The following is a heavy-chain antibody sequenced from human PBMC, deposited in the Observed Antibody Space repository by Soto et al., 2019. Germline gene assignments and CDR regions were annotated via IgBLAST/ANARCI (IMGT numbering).Heavy chain of an antibody. V-gene: IGHV3-74*01. D-gene: IGHD3-10*01. Sequence: EVQLVESGGGLVQPGGSLRLSCSASGFTFSGYWMHWVRQAPGKGLVWVSRINSDGSSTTYADSVKGRFTISRDNARNPLYLQMTGLRAEDTVVYYGARAEVWFGEGDYYYYRDVWGKGTTVTVSS. CDR1: GFTFSGYW. CDR3: ARAEVWFGEGDYYYYRDV. CDR2: INSDGSST. J-gene: IGHJ6*03.